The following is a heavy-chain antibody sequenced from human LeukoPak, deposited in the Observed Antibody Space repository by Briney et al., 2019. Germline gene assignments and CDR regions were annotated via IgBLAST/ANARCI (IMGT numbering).Heavy chain of an antibody. CDR1: GFTFSTYT. CDR3: ARGYSSSWYLG. J-gene: IGHJ4*02. CDR2: ITSSSSYI. Sequence: PGGSLRLSCAASGFTFSTYTMNWVRQAPGKGLEWVSSITSSSSYIYYADSVKGRFTISRDNAKKSLSLQMNSLRADDTAVYYCARGYSSSWYLGWGQGTLVTVSS. V-gene: IGHV3-21*01. D-gene: IGHD6-13*01.